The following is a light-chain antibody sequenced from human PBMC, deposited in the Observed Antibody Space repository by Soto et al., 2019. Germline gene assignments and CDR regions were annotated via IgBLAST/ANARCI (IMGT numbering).Light chain of an antibody. Sequence: DIQMTQSPSSLSAFVGDRVTITCRASQGISGYLSWYQQKPGKAPKLLIYAASTLQSGVPSRFSGSGSGTDFTLTISSLQPEDFATYYCQQAHGTFGQGTRLEIK. CDR3: QQAHGT. CDR2: AAS. J-gene: IGKJ5*01. CDR1: QGISGY. V-gene: IGKV1-39*01.